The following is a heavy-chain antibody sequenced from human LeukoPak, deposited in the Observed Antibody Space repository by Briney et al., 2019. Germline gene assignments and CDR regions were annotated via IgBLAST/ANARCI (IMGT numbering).Heavy chain of an antibody. V-gene: IGHV4-34*01. J-gene: IGHJ4*02. CDR2: INHSGST. D-gene: IGHD6-25*01. CDR3: AVIAAHPDD. Sequence: SETLSLPCAVYVGSFRGYYWSWIRQPPGKGLEWIGEINHSGSTNYNPSLKSRVTISVDTSKNQFSLKLSSVTAVDTAVYYCAVIAAHPDDWGQGTLVTVSS. CDR1: VGSFRGYY.